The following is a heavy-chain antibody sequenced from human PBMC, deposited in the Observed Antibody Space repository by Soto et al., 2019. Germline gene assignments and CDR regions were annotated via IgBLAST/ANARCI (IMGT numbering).Heavy chain of an antibody. J-gene: IGHJ6*02. CDR3: ARVGFGELLAHGMDV. CDR2: ICYSGST. CDR1: GGSISSGDYY. D-gene: IGHD3-10*01. Sequence: QVQLQESGPGLLKPSQPLSLTCTFSGGSISSGDYYWSWIRHPPGKGLGWIGYICYSGSTYYNPSLKRRVTISVDTSKNQFSLKLSSVTAADTAVYYCARVGFGELLAHGMDVWGQGTTVTVSS. V-gene: IGHV4-30-4*01.